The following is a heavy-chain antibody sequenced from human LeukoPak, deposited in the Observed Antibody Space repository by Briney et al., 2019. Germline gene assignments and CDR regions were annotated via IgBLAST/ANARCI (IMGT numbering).Heavy chain of an antibody. J-gene: IGHJ4*02. CDR1: GFTFSDAW. V-gene: IGHV3-15*01. CDR3: TTRRQDGW. CDR2: IKSKIDGGTV. D-gene: IGHD2-15*01. Sequence: GGSLRLSCVASGFTFSDAWMSWVRQAPGKGLEWVGRIKSKIDGGTVDYAAPVKGRFTISRDDSRNTLYLQMDSLKTEDTAVYYCTTRRQDGWWGQGTLVTVSS.